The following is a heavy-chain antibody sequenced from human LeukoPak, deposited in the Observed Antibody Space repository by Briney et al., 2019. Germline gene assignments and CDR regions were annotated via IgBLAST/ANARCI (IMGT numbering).Heavy chain of an antibody. CDR3: ARGAWPAVSATRWFDP. Sequence: GASVKVSCKASGYTFTSCDLNWVRQAAGQGLEWMGWMNPDSGNTGYAQNFQGRVTMTSSTSTSTAYRELSSLRSEDTAVYYCARGAWPAVSATRWFDPWGQGTQVTVSS. CDR1: GYTFTSCD. D-gene: IGHD2-2*01. CDR2: MNPDSGNT. V-gene: IGHV1-8*01. J-gene: IGHJ5*02.